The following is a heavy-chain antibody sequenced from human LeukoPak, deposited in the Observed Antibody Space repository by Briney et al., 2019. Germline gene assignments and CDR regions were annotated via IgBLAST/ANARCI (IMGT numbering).Heavy chain of an antibody. D-gene: IGHD3-16*01. CDR3: ARANDQLYYFDF. CDR2: ISAYNGST. CDR1: GYTFTSYG. V-gene: IGHV1-18*01. Sequence: GASVKVSCKASGYTFTSYGISWVRQAPGQGLEWMGWISAYNGSTNSAQNLRGRVTMTADTSTSTAYMELRSLRSDDTAVYYCARANDQLYYFDFWGQGTLVTVSS. J-gene: IGHJ4*02.